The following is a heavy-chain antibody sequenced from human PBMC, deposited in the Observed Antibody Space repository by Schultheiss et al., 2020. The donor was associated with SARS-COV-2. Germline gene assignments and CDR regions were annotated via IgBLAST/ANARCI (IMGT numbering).Heavy chain of an antibody. CDR3: TRLFFAVTRRGYYYGMDV. CDR2: IRSKANSYAT. Sequence: GGSLRLSCAASGFTFSGSAMHWVRQASGKGLEWVGRIRSKANSYATAYAASVKGRFTISRDDSKNTAYLQMNSLKTEDTAVYYCTRLFFAVTRRGYYYGMDVWGQGTTVTVSS. V-gene: IGHV3-73*01. D-gene: IGHD3-3*01. CDR1: GFTFSGSA. J-gene: IGHJ6*02.